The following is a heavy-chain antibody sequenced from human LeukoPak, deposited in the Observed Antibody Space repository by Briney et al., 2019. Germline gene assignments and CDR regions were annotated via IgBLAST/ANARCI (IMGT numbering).Heavy chain of an antibody. CDR3: AKDRAPWYYFDY. V-gene: IGHV3-23*01. CDR1: GFTFSSYA. Sequence: GGSLRLSCAASGFTFSSYAMSWVRQAPGRGLEWVSAISGSGGSTYYADSVKGRFTISRDNSKNTLYLQMNSLRAEDTAVYYCAKDRAPWYYFDYWGQGTLVTVSS. CDR2: ISGSGGST. D-gene: IGHD2-15*01. J-gene: IGHJ4*02.